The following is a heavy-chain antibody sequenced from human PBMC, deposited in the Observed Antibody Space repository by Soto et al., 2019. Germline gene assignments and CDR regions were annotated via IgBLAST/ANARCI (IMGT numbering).Heavy chain of an antibody. CDR3: ARNTNQLLAPYYYYGMDV. D-gene: IGHD2-2*01. Sequence: QVQLVQSGAEVKKPGSSVKVSCKASGGTFSSYAISWVRQAPGQGLEWMGGINPIFGTANYAQKFQGRVTITADKSTSTAYMELSSLRSEDTAVYYCARNTNQLLAPYYYYGMDVWGQGTTVTVSS. J-gene: IGHJ6*02. CDR2: INPIFGTA. CDR1: GGTFSSYA. V-gene: IGHV1-69*06.